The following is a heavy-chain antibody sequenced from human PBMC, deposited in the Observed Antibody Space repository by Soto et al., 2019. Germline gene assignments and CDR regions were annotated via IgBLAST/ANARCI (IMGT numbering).Heavy chain of an antibody. V-gene: IGHV3-23*01. J-gene: IGHJ1*01. CDR3: AKKIKAAAGRYFQH. Sequence: EVQLLESGGGLVQPGGPLRLSCAASGYAFSSYAMSWVRQAPGKGLEWVSALSGSGGSTYYADSVKGRFTISRDNSKNTLYLQMNSLRAEDTAVYYCAKKIKAAAGRYFQHWGQGTLVTVSS. CDR1: GYAFSSYA. D-gene: IGHD6-13*01. CDR2: LSGSGGST.